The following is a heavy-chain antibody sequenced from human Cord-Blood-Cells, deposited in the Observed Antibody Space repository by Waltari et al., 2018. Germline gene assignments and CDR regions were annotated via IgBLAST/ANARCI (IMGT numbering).Heavy chain of an antibody. D-gene: IGHD6-13*01. J-gene: IGHJ4*02. Sequence: VPLLDSGGGLVQPGGSPRRSCAASGSTFTSYAMSSVRPAPAKGLEWVSAISGSGGSTYYTDSVKGRFTISRDNSKNTLYLQMNSLRAEDTAVYYCAKVLPTIVAAAGYFDYWGQGTLVTVSS. V-gene: IGHV3-23*01. CDR1: GSTFTSYA. CDR3: AKVLPTIVAAAGYFDY. CDR2: ISGSGGST.